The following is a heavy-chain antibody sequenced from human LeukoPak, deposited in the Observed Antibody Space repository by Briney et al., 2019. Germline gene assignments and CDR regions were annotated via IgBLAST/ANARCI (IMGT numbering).Heavy chain of an antibody. CDR1: GGSISTSHY. CDR3: ARGRVVLLWFRGNNWFDP. J-gene: IGHJ5*02. V-gene: IGHV4-39*07. Sequence: SETLSLTCTVSGGSISTSHYWIWIRQPPGKGLEWIGSIFHRGSTYYNSSLKSRVTISVDTSKNQFSLKLSSVTAADTAVYYCARGRVVLLWFRGNNWFDPWGQGTLVTVSS. CDR2: IFHRGST. D-gene: IGHD3-10*01.